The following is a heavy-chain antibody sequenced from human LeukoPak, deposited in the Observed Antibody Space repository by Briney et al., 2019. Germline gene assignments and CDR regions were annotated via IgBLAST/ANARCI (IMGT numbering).Heavy chain of an antibody. D-gene: IGHD5-12*01. CDR1: GGSISSSSYY. J-gene: IGHJ4*02. Sequence: SETLSLTCTVSGGSISSSSYYWGWIRQPPGKGLEWIGSIYYSGSTYYNPSLKSRVTISVDTSKNQFSLKLSSVTAADTAVYYCARHFTFPYSGYVGWGQGTLVTVSS. V-gene: IGHV4-39*01. CDR2: IYYSGST. CDR3: ARHFTFPYSGYVG.